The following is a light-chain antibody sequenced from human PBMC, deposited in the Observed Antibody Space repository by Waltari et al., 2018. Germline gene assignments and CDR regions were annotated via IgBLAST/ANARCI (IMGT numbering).Light chain of an antibody. V-gene: IGKV4-1*01. CDR2: WAS. CDR3: QQDFGTPT. J-gene: IGKJ2*01. CDR1: QSILYNPNNKNY. Sequence: DIVMTKSPDPLPVSLGGRSTFSRKSRQSILYNPNNKNYLAWFQQKSGQPTKLLIYWASTRDSGVPDRFSGSGYGTDFTLAISGLQAQDVAVYYCQQDFGTPTFGQGTKLEV.